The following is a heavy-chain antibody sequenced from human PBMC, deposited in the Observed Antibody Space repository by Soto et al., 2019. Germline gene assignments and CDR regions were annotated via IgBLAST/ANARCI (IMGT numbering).Heavy chain of an antibody. V-gene: IGHV4-59*01. CDR1: GDSISNYY. CDR2: IYHSGNT. Sequence: SETLSLTCTVSGDSISNYYWSWIRQAPGKGLEWIGFIYHSGNTNYNPSLRSRVTMSIDTSKSQFSLKLNSVTAADTAVYYCARDQGIASSGPFDYWGPGTLVTVSS. CDR3: ARDQGIASSGPFDY. J-gene: IGHJ4*02. D-gene: IGHD6-13*01.